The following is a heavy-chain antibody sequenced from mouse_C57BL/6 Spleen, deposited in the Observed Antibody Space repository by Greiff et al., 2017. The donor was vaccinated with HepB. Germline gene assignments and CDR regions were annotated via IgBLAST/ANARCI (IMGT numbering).Heavy chain of an antibody. CDR2: ISSGSSTI. J-gene: IGHJ1*03. Sequence: EVQLVESGGGLVKPGGSLKLSCAASGFTFSDYGMHWVRQAPEKGLEWVAYISSGSSTIYYADTVKGRFTISRDNAKNTLFLQMTSLRSEDTAMYYCARDRVVATSDWYFDVWGTGTTVTVSS. CDR1: GFTFSDYG. D-gene: IGHD1-1*01. CDR3: ARDRVVATSDWYFDV. V-gene: IGHV5-17*01.